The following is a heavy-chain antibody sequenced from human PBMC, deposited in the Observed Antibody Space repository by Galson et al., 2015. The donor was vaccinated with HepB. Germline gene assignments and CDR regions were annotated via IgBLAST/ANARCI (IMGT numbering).Heavy chain of an antibody. CDR3: ARRMQWVGGFDM. CDR2: ISSGSGYT. D-gene: IGHD6-19*01. CDR1: GFAFSDYY. J-gene: IGHJ3*02. Sequence: SLRLSCAASGFAFSDYYMSWVRQAPGKGLEWVSYISSGSGYTEYADSVKGRFTISGDNAKNSLYLQMNSLKADDTAVYYCARRMQWVGGFDMWGQGTMVTVSS. V-gene: IGHV3-11*03.